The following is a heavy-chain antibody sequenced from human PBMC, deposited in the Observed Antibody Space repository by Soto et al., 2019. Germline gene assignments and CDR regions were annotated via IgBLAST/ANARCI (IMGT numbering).Heavy chain of an antibody. CDR1: GGSISSYY. Sequence: SETLSLTCTVSGGSISSYYWSWIRQPPGKGLEWIGYIYYSGSTNYNPSLKSRVTISVDTSKNQFSLKLSSVTAADTAVYYCAGEPDSYYFDYWGQGTLVTVSS. CDR2: IYYSGST. V-gene: IGHV4-59*01. J-gene: IGHJ4*02. CDR3: AGEPDSYYFDY. D-gene: IGHD2-21*01.